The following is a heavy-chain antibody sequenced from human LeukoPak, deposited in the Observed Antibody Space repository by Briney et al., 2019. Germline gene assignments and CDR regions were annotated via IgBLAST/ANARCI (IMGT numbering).Heavy chain of an antibody. D-gene: IGHD1-26*01. CDR2: IYYSGST. CDR3: ARDDDSGSSY. Sequence: SETLCLTCTVSGGSISSYYWSWIRQPPGKGLEWIGYIYYSGSTNYNPSLKSRVTISVDTSKNQVSLKLSSVTAADTAGYYCARDDDSGSSYWGQGTLVTVSS. V-gene: IGHV4-59*01. J-gene: IGHJ4*02. CDR1: GGSISSYY.